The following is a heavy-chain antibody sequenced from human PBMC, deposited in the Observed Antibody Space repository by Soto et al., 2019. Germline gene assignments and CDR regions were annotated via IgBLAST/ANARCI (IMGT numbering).Heavy chain of an antibody. CDR3: ARVFSSGSGWMYYFDF. V-gene: IGHV4-4*02. CDR2: IYYTGST. J-gene: IGHJ4*02. Sequence: QVELQESGPRLVKSSGTLSLTCEVSSGSISTGNWWSWVRQPPGKGLEWIGGIYYTGSTNYNPSLKSRVTITIDKSKDKFSLILTSATAADTAVYYCARVFSSGSGWMYYFDFWGQGILVSVSS. CDR1: SGSISTGNW. D-gene: IGHD6-25*01.